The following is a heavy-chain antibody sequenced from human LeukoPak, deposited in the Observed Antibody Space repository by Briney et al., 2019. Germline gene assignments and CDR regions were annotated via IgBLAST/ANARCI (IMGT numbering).Heavy chain of an antibody. CDR3: ARVSVWGGYRMGPFDP. CDR1: GGSFSGYY. D-gene: IGHD3-16*02. J-gene: IGHJ5*02. CDR2: INHSGST. Sequence: PSETLSLTCAVYGGSFSGYYWSWIRQPPGKGLEWIGEINHSGSTNYNPSLKSRVTISVDKSKNQFSLKLSSVTAADTAVYYCARVSVWGGYRMGPFDPWGQGTLVTVSS. V-gene: IGHV4-34*01.